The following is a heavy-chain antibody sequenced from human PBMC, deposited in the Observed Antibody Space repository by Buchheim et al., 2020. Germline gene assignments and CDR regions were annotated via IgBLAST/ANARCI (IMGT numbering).Heavy chain of an antibody. J-gene: IGHJ6*02. Sequence: QVQLVQSGAEVKKPGASVQVSCKASGYTFTSYDINWVRQATGQGLEWMGWMNPNSGNTGYAQKFPGRVSMTRHPSISTAYMELSSLRAEDTAVYYCARGHGVNSASDYYYGMDVWGQGTT. CDR3: ARGHGVNSASDYYYGMDV. CDR2: MNPNSGNT. CDR1: GYTFTSYD. V-gene: IGHV1-8*01. D-gene: IGHD4-23*01.